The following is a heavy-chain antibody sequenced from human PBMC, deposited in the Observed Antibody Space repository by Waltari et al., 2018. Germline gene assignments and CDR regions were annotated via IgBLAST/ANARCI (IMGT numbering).Heavy chain of an antibody. J-gene: IGHJ4*02. CDR3: ARGAWIAAAGHDY. CDR1: GGSFRGYY. CDR2: INHSGST. V-gene: IGHV4-34*01. D-gene: IGHD6-13*01. Sequence: QVQLQQWGAGLLKPSETLSLTCAVYGGSFRGYYWSWIRQPPGKGLEWIGEINHSGSTNYNPSLKSRVTISVDTSKNQFSLKLSSVTAADTAVYYCARGAWIAAAGHDYWGQGTLVTVSS.